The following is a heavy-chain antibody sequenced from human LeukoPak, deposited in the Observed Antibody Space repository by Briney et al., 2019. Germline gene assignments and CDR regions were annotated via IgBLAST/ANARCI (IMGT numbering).Heavy chain of an antibody. CDR3: GREKWEGALLLLDY. CDR2: VSGNGHDT. V-gene: IGHV3-23*01. Sequence: PGGSLRLSCAASGFTFSPYAMSWVRQAPGKGLEWVAAVSGNGHDTYYADPVKGRFTISRDNSKNTLFLQMNSLRGEDTAVYFCGREKWEGALLLLDYWGQGTLVTVSS. CDR1: GFTFSPYA. D-gene: IGHD1-26*01. J-gene: IGHJ4*02.